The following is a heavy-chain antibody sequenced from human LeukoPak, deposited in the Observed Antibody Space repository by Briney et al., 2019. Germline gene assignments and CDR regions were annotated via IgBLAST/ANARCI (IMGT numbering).Heavy chain of an antibody. CDR2: IYYSGAT. J-gene: IGHJ5*01. CDR1: GGSIRSYY. V-gene: IGHV4-59*01. CDR3: ARGFTLFDP. D-gene: IGHD2/OR15-2a*01. Sequence: KPSETLSLTCTVSGGSIRSYYWSWIRQPPGKGLEWIGSIYYSGATNYNPSLKSRVTISVDTSKNQFSLKLSSVTAADTAVYYCARGFTLFDPWGQGTLVTVSS.